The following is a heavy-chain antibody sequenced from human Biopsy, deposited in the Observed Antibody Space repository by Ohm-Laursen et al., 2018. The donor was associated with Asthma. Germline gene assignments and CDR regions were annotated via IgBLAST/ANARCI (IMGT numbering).Heavy chain of an antibody. CDR3: ARNLPGYTYGPFDS. V-gene: IGHV4-31*01. Sequence: TLSLTCTVSGASITTSPSYWSWLRLLPGKGLEWIGCIYYSGETFFNPSLKNPLFMSLDSSKNQFSLKMTSVTVADTAVYFCARNLPGYTYGPFDSWGQGTLVTVSS. D-gene: IGHD5-18*01. J-gene: IGHJ4*02. CDR2: IYYSGET. CDR1: GASITTSPSY.